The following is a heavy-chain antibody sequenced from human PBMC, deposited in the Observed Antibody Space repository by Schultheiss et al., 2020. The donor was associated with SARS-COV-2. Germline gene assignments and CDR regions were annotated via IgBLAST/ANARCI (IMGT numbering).Heavy chain of an antibody. CDR2: INHSGST. V-gene: IGHV4-61*01. D-gene: IGHD1-7*01. CDR1: GGSISSGSYY. J-gene: IGHJ4*02. CDR3: ARGGNYSPSLDY. Sequence: SETLSLTCTVSGGSISSGSYYWSWIRQHPGKGLEWIGEINHSGSTNYNPSLKSRVTISVDTSKNQFSLKLSSVTAADTAVYYCARGGNYSPSLDYWGQGTLVTVSS.